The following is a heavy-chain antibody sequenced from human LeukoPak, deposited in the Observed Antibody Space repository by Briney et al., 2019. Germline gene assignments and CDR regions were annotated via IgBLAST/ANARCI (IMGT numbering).Heavy chain of an antibody. CDR3: GRDDPGNACDYPTFDI. V-gene: IGHV1-18*01. CDR1: GYTFTSYC. D-gene: IGHD5-12*01. CDR2: IIAYNGNT. Sequence: EASVKVSCKSSGYTFTSYCISWLRQAPAQGLEGMGWIIAYNGNTNYAQKLQGRVIMTTDTSTNTAYMEQRNRRSDDNTEYYCGRDDPGNACDYPTFDIWGQGTMSPSLQ. J-gene: IGHJ3*02.